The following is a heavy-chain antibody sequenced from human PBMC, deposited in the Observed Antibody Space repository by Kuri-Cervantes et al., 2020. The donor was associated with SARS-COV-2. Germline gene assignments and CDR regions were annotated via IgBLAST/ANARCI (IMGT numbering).Heavy chain of an antibody. V-gene: IGHV4-61*09. CDR1: GGSISSGSYY. Sequence: LRLSCTVSGGSISSGSYYWSWIRQPAGKGLEWIGYIYTSGGTNYNPSLKSRVSISADTSKNQFSLKLSSVTAADTAVYYCARSTYGYCSSTSCSPGGAFDIWGQGTMVTVSS. J-gene: IGHJ3*02. CDR2: IYTSGGT. D-gene: IGHD2-2*01. CDR3: ARSTYGYCSSTSCSPGGAFDI.